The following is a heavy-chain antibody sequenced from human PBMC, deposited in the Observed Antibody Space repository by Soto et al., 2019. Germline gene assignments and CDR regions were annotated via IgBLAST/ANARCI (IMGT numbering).Heavy chain of an antibody. CDR2: IIPIFGTA. Sequence: QVQLVQSGAEVKKPGSSVKVSCKASGGTFSSYAISWVRQAPGQGLEWMGGIIPIFGTANYAQKFQGRVTNTPDESTSTAYMEPSSLRSEDTAVYYCAGVVVVPAAIGDLYYDYYGMDVWGQGTTVTVSS. V-gene: IGHV1-69*01. D-gene: IGHD2-2*02. CDR3: AGVVVVPAAIGDLYYDYYGMDV. CDR1: GGTFSSYA. J-gene: IGHJ6*02.